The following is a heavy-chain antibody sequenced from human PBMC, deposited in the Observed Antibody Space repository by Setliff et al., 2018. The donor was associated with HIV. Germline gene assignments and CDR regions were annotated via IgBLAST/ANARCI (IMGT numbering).Heavy chain of an antibody. J-gene: IGHJ5*02. CDR1: GGSISSGDYY. D-gene: IGHD3-10*01. V-gene: IGHV4-30-4*08. CDR2: IYYSGST. Sequence: SPSLTCTVSGGSISSGDYYWSWIRQPPGKGLEWIGYIYYSGSTYYNPSLKSRVTISVDTSKNQFSLKLSSVTAADTAVYYCARDRFFGSGSYRWFDPWGQGTLVTSPQ. CDR3: ARDRFFGSGSYRWFDP.